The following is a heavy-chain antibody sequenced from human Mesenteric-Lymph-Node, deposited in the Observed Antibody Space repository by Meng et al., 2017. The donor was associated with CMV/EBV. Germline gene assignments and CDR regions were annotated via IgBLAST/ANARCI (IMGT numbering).Heavy chain of an antibody. J-gene: IGHJ4*02. CDR3: ARQYSSSSDYFDY. CDR1: GGSISSGAHY. CDR2: THYSGNT. D-gene: IGHD6-6*01. V-gene: IGHV4-39*01. Sequence: SETLSLTCTVSGGSISSGAHYWGWIRQPPGKGLEWIGSTHYSGNTFYNPSLKNRVTISADTSKSQFSLKLSSVTAADTAVYYCARQYSSSSDYFDYWGQGTLVTVSS.